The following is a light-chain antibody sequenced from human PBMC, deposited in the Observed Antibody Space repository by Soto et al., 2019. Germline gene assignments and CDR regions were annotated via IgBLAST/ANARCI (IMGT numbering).Light chain of an antibody. Sequence: AIRMTQSPSSFSASTGDRVTITCRASQGISSYLAWYQQKPGKAPKLLIYAASTLQSGVPSRFRGSDSGTDFTPPTCSRQSKIFPPFYCKHYNSNPRPLGKGTK. CDR3: KHYNSNPRP. J-gene: IGKJ1*01. V-gene: IGKV1-8*01. CDR2: AAS. CDR1: QGISSY.